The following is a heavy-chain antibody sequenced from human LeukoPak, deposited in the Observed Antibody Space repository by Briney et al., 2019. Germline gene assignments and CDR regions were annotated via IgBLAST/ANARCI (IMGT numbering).Heavy chain of an antibody. J-gene: IGHJ4*02. D-gene: IGHD3-22*01. CDR1: GGSISSGDYY. CDR2: IYYSGST. V-gene: IGHV4-30-4*01. CDR3: AREEGYYYDSSGYYY. Sequence: SETLSLTCTVSGGSISSGDYYWSRIRQPPGKGLEWIGYIYYSGSTYYNPSLKSRVTISVDTSKNQFSLKLSSVTAADTAVYYCAREEGYYYDSSGYYYWGQGTLVTVSS.